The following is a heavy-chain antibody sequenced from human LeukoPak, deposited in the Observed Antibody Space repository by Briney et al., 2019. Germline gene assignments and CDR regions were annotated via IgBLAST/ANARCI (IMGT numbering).Heavy chain of an antibody. V-gene: IGHV3-66*01. J-gene: IGHJ4*02. CDR2: IYSGGST. D-gene: IGHD2-2*01. Sequence: GGSLRLSCAASGFTVSSNYMSWVRQAPGKGLEWVSVIYSGGSTYYADSVKGRFTISRDNSKNTLYLQMNSLRAEDTAVYYCARDRYCSSTSCYQDSFVWGQGTLVTVPS. CDR1: GFTVSSNY. CDR3: ARDRYCSSTSCYQDSFV.